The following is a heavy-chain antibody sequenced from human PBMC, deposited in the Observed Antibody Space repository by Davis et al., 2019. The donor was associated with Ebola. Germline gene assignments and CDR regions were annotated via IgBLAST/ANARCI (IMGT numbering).Heavy chain of an antibody. D-gene: IGHD6-6*01. CDR3: ETSSSSGGDY. CDR2: IRSKANSYAT. Sequence: GESLKISCAASGFTFSGSAMHWVRQASGKGLEWVGRIRSKANSYATAYAASVKGRFTISRDDSKNTAYLRMNSLKTEDTAVYYCETSSSSGGDYWGQGTLVTVSS. J-gene: IGHJ4*02. CDR1: GFTFSGSA. V-gene: IGHV3-73*01.